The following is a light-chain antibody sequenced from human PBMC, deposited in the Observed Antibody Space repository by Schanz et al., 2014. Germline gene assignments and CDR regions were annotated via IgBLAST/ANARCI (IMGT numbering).Light chain of an antibody. V-gene: IGKV3-11*01. J-gene: IGKJ4*01. CDR3: QQRTSWPLT. CDR1: QSVSSN. Sequence: EIVLTQSPATLSLCPGERATLSCRASQSVSSNLAWYQQKPGQAPRLLIYGASTRATGVPARFSGSGSGTEFTLTITSLESEDFAVYYCQQRTSWPLTFGGGTKVEIK. CDR2: GAS.